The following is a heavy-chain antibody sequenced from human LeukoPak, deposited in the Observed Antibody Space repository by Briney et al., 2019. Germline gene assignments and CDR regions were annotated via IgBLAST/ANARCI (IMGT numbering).Heavy chain of an antibody. CDR1: GGSFSGYF. Sequence: SETLSLTCAVYGGSFSGYFWSWIRQPPEKRLEWIGYIYTSGSTNYNPSLRSRVSMSIDTAKNQFSLKLNSVTAADTAVYYCARETVYGELIVWGQGILVTVSS. CDR3: ARETVYGELIV. CDR2: IYTSGST. D-gene: IGHD2-8*01. J-gene: IGHJ4*02. V-gene: IGHV4-59*01.